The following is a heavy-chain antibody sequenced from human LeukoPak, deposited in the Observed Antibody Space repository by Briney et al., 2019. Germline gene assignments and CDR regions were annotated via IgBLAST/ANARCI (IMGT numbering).Heavy chain of an antibody. CDR3: ARGDDYYDSSGSIDY. D-gene: IGHD3-22*01. CDR2: IYYSGST. CDR1: GGSISSSSYY. J-gene: IGHJ4*02. Sequence: SETLSLTCTVSGGSISSSSYYCGWIRQPPGKGLEWIGSIYYSGSTYYNPSLKSRVTISVDTSKNQFSLKLSSVTAADTAVYYCARGDDYYDSSGSIDYWGQGTLVTVSS. V-gene: IGHV4-39*07.